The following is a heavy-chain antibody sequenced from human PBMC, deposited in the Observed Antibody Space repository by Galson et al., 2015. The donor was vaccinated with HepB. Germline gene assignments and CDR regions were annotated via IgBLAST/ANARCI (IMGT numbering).Heavy chain of an antibody. D-gene: IGHD5-24*01. CDR2: IYTSGST. J-gene: IGHJ4*02. V-gene: IGHV4-61*02. CDR1: GGSISSGSYY. Sequence: TLSLTCTVSGGSISSGSYYWSWIRQPAGKGLEWIGRIYTSGSTNYNPSLKSRVTISVDTSKNQFSLKLSSVTAADTAVYYCARGHSATAQNQRWVYLVWGQGTLVTVSS. CDR3: ARGHSATAQNQRWVYLV.